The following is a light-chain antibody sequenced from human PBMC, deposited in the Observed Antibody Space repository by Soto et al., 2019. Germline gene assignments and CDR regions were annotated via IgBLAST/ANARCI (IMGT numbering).Light chain of an antibody. CDR2: GAS. J-gene: IGKJ4*01. V-gene: IGKV3-15*01. CDR3: QHYTNWPLT. Sequence: EIVMTQSPATLSVSPGERATLSCRASHSVSSRLAWYQQKPGQAPRLLIYGASTRATGLPARFSGSGSGTEFTLTISSLQSEDFAVYYCQHYTNWPLTFGGGIKVDIK. CDR1: HSVSSR.